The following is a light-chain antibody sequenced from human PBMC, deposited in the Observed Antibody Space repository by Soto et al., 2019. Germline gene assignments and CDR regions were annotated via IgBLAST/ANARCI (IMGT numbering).Light chain of an antibody. Sequence: ETMMTQSPATLSVSPGERATISCRASRSVSTNLAWYQQKPGQPPRLLIYGASARATGIPARFSGSGSGTEFTLTISSPQSEDFAMYYCQQYNSWPPGITFGGGTKVEIK. CDR1: RSVSTN. CDR2: GAS. V-gene: IGKV3D-15*01. J-gene: IGKJ4*01. CDR3: QQYNSWPPGIT.